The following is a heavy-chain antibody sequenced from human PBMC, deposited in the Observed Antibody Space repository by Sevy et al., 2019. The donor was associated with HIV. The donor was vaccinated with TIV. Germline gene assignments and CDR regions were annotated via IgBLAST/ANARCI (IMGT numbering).Heavy chain of an antibody. CDR1: GFTFGDYA. D-gene: IGHD6-19*01. V-gene: IGHV3-49*04. Sequence: GGSLRLSCIASGFTFGDYAMSWVRQAPGKGLEWVGFIRRKSYGGTTDYAASVKGRFTISRDDSNNTAYLQMNSLKTEDTAVYYCSREITRYSNGWHNDAFHVWGQGTMVTVSS. J-gene: IGHJ3*01. CDR3: SREITRYSNGWHNDAFHV. CDR2: IRRKSYGGTT.